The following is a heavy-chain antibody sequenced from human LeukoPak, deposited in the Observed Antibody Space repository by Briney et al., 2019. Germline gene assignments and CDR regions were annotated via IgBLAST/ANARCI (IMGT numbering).Heavy chain of an antibody. D-gene: IGHD6-13*01. V-gene: IGHV3-23*01. Sequence: GGSLRLSCAASGFTFSSYAMSWVRQAPGKGLEWVSAISGSSGSTYYADSVKGRFTISRDNSKNTLYLQMNSLRAEDTAVYYCAKGRSYSSSWLNTLGQGTLVTVSS. CDR2: ISGSSGST. J-gene: IGHJ5*02. CDR3: AKGRSYSSSWLNT. CDR1: GFTFSSYA.